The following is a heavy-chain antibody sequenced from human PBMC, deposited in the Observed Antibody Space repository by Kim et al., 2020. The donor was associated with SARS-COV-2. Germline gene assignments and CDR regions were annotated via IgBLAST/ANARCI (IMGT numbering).Heavy chain of an antibody. CDR2: IWYDGSNK. V-gene: IGHV3-33*06. Sequence: GGSLRLSCAASGFTFSSYGMHWVRQAPGKGLEWVAVIWYDGSNKYYADSVKGRFTISRDNSKNTLYLQMNSLRAEDTAVYYCAKDPSYPNYNWFDPWGQGTLVTVSS. CDR3: AKDPSYPNYNWFDP. CDR1: GFTFSSYG. D-gene: IGHD3-16*02. J-gene: IGHJ5*02.